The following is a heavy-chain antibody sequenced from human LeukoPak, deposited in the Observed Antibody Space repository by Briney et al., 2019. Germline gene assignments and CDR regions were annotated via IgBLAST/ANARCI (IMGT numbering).Heavy chain of an antibody. V-gene: IGHV3-33*01. CDR3: ARIWFGELRGPFDY. J-gene: IGHJ4*02. D-gene: IGHD3-10*01. CDR2: IWYDGSNK. CDR1: GFTFSGYG. Sequence: GRSLRLSCAASGFTFSGYGMHWVRQAPGKGLEWVAVIWYDGSNKYYVDSVKGRFTISRDNSKNTLYLQMNSLRAEDTAVYYCARIWFGELRGPFDYWGQGTLVTVSS.